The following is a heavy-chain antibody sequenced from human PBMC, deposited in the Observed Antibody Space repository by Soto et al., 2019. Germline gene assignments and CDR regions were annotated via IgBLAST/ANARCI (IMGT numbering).Heavy chain of an antibody. V-gene: IGHV1-69*13. CDR1: GGTFSSYA. Sequence: SVKVSCKASGGTFSSYAISWVRQAPGQGLEWMGGIIPIPGTANYAQKFQGRVTITADESTSTAYMELSSLRSEDTAVYYCARSQGSSTSLEIYYYYYYGMDVWGQGTTVTVS. D-gene: IGHD2-2*01. CDR2: IIPIPGTA. CDR3: ARSQGSSTSLEIYYYYYYGMDV. J-gene: IGHJ6*02.